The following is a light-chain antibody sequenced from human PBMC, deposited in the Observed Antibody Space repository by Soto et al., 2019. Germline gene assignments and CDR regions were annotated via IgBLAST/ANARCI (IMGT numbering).Light chain of an antibody. Sequence: SYELTQPPSVSVAPGQTASITCGGNNIESKSVHWYQQKPGQAPVLVVYDDTDRPSGIPERFSGSNSGNTATLTISRVEAGDEADYYCQVWDSSGDRFAFGSGTKLTVL. J-gene: IGLJ1*01. CDR1: NIESKS. V-gene: IGLV3-21*02. CDR3: QVWDSSGDRFA. CDR2: DDT.